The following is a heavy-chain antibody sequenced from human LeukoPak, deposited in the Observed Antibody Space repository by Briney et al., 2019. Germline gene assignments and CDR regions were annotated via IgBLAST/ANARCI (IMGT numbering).Heavy chain of an antibody. V-gene: IGHV1-18*01. Sequence: ASVKVSCKASGYTFTSYGISWVRQAPGQGLEWMGWISVFNDNTNYAQKLQGRVTMTTDTSTSTAYMELRSLRSDDTAVYYCARGVKNYDFWSGYYLDYWGQGTLVTVSS. CDR3: ARGVKNYDFWSGYYLDY. CDR2: ISVFNDNT. CDR1: GYTFTSYG. J-gene: IGHJ4*02. D-gene: IGHD3-3*01.